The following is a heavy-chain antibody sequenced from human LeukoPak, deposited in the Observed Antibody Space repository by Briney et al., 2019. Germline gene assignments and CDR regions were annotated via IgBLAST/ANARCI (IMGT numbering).Heavy chain of an antibody. J-gene: IGHJ5*02. CDR3: ARSGDYAPHQRRGNWFDP. CDR2: IIPIFGTA. CDR1: GGTFSSYA. Sequence: ASVNVSCKASGGTFSSYAISWVRQAPGQGLEWMGGIIPIFGTANYAQKFQGRVTITADKSTSTAYMELSSLRSEDTAVYYCARSGDYAPHQRRGNWFDPWGQGTLVTVSS. D-gene: IGHD4-17*01. V-gene: IGHV1-69*06.